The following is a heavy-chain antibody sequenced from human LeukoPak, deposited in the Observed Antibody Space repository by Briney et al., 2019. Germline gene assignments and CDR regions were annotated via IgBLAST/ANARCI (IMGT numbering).Heavy chain of an antibody. J-gene: IGHJ4*02. Sequence: ASVKVSCKASGYSFTNYYMHWVRQAPGQGLEWMGMINPSGGSTTYAQKFQGRVTMTRDMSTSTVYMELSSLTSEDTAVYYCARTRGYYFDYWGQGTLVTVSS. CDR2: INPSGGST. CDR1: GYSFTNYY. V-gene: IGHV1-46*01. CDR3: ARTRGYYFDY.